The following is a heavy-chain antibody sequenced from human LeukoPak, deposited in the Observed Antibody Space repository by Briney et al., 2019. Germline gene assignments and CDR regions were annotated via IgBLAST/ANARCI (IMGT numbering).Heavy chain of an antibody. Sequence: GGSLRLSCAVSGFSFENNWMSWVRQAPGKGLEWVANIKQDGSEIHYVDSVRGRFTISRDNAKNSLYLEMNSLRAEDTAVYYCARADCSSSTCYLRRSWFDPWGQGTLVTVSS. CDR3: ARADCSSSTCYLRRSWFDP. D-gene: IGHD2-2*01. CDR2: IKQDGSEI. CDR1: GFSFENNW. J-gene: IGHJ5*02. V-gene: IGHV3-7*01.